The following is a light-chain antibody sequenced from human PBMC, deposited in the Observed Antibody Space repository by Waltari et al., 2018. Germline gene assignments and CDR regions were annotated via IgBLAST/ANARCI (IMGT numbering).Light chain of an antibody. CDR2: GAS. CDR1: QSISSTY. CDR3: QQYGSSPRT. J-gene: IGKJ1*01. V-gene: IGKV3-20*01. Sequence: EIVLTQSPGTLSLSPGERATLSCRASQSISSTYLAWYQQKPGQAPRLLIYGASSRATGNPDRFSGSGSGTDFTLTISRLETEDFAVYYCQQYGSSPRTFGQGTKVEIK.